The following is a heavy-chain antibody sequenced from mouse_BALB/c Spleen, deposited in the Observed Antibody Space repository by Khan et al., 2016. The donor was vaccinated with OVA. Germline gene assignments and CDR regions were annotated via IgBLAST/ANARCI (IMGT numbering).Heavy chain of an antibody. Sequence: EVELVESGGGLVKPGGSLELSCAASGLTFSIYAMSWVRQTPEKRLEWVASISTSGSTSYVHSVKGRFIISRDNARNMLYLLMSSLRSKDTAMDYCSGGDYHGRGYFDVWGAGTMITVSS. J-gene: IGHJ1*01. D-gene: IGHD1-2*01. V-gene: IGHV5-6-5*01. CDR2: ISTSGST. CDR1: GLTFSIYA. CDR3: SGGDYHGRGYFDV.